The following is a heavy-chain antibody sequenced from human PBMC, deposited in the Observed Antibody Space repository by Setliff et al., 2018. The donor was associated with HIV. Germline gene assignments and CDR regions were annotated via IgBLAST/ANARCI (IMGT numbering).Heavy chain of an antibody. J-gene: IGHJ3*02. CDR3: ARGKSGSYDAYDM. Sequence: SETLSLTCTVSGGSITSGNYFWTWIRQPAGKGLEWIGHIYTDGSTNYNPSFRSRVTISVDTSKNQFSLNLSSVTAADTAVYYCARGKSGSYDAYDMWGQGTMVTVSS. CDR1: GGSITSGNYF. V-gene: IGHV4-61*09. CDR2: IYTDGST. D-gene: IGHD5-12*01.